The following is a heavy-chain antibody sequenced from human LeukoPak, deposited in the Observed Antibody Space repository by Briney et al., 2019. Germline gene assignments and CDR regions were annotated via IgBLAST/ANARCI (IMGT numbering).Heavy chain of an antibody. J-gene: IGHJ5*02. CDR3: ARVQYTWNDAWFDP. CDR2: IIPIFGTA. Sequence: SVKVSCKASGGTFSSYAISWVRQAPGQGLEWMGRIIPIFGTANYAQKFQGRLTITTDESTSTAYMELSSLRSEDTAVYYCARVQYTWNDAWFDPWGQGTLVTVSS. V-gene: IGHV1-69*05. D-gene: IGHD1-20*01. CDR1: GGTFSSYA.